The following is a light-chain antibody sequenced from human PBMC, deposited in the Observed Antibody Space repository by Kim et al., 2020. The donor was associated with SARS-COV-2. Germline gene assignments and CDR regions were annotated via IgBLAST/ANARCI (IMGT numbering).Light chain of an antibody. V-gene: IGLV3-19*01. CDR3: NCRDSSGNHLV. J-gene: IGLJ2*01. CDR1: SLRNYY. Sequence: SSELTQDPAVSVALGQTVRITCQGDSLRNYYASWYQQKPGQAPVFVIYGENNRPSGIPDRFSGSFSGNTASLTITGAQAEDEADYYCNCRDSSGNHLVFGGGTPLTVL. CDR2: GEN.